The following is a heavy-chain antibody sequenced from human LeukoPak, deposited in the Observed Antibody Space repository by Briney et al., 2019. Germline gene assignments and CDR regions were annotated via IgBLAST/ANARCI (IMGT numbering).Heavy chain of an antibody. CDR1: GFTFSSYS. V-gene: IGHV3-21*01. CDR2: ISSSSSYI. Sequence: GGSLRLSCAASGFTFSSYSMNWVRQAPGKGLEWVSSISSSSSYIYYADSVKGRFTISRDNAKNSLYLQMNSLTAEDTAVYYCVRSDGGNPLTNWGQGTLVTVSS. CDR3: VRSDGGNPLTN. D-gene: IGHD4-23*01. J-gene: IGHJ4*02.